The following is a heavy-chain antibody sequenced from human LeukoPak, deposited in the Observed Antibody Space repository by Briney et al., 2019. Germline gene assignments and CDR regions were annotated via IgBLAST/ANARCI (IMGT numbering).Heavy chain of an antibody. Sequence: SETLCLTCTVSGGSISGYYWGWIRQPPGKGLEWIGSIYYSGSTYYNPSLKSRVTISVDTSKNQFSLKLSSVTAADTAVYYCARQGDILTGYHFDYWGQGSLATPSS. CDR2: IYYSGST. J-gene: IGHJ4*02. CDR3: ARQGDILTGYHFDY. V-gene: IGHV4-39*01. D-gene: IGHD3-9*01. CDR1: GGSISGYY.